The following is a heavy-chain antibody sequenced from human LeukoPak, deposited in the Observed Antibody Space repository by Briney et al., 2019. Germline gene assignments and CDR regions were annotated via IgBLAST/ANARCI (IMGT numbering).Heavy chain of an antibody. J-gene: IGHJ4*02. CDR2: ISSSSYK. V-gene: IGHV3-21*01. CDR1: GFTFNTYT. D-gene: IGHD3-3*01. Sequence: GGSLRLSCAASGFTFNTYTMSWVRQAPGRGLEWVSSISSSSYKYYADSLKGRFTISRDNAKNSLSLQMNSLRAEDTAVYYCARETTTIFGVVPYYFDYWGQGTLVTVSS. CDR3: ARETTTIFGVVPYYFDY.